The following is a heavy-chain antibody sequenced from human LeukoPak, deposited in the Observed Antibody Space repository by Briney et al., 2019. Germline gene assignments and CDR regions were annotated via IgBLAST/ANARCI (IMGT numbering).Heavy chain of an antibody. J-gene: IGHJ4*02. CDR2: ISAYNGNT. D-gene: IGHD4-17*01. V-gene: IGHV1-18*04. Sequence: PWGSLRLSCAASGFTVSSNYMSWVRQAPGQGLEWMGWISAYNGNTNYAQKLQGRVTMTTDTSTSTAYMELRSLRSDDTAVYYCARGPPLLYGDDYYFDYWGQGTLVTVSS. CDR1: GFTVSSNY. CDR3: ARGPPLLYGDDYYFDY.